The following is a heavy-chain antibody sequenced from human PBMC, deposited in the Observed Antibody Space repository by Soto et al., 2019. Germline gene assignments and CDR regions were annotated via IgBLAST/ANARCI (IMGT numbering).Heavy chain of an antibody. CDR2: ISWNSGSI. V-gene: IGHV3-9*01. Sequence: GGSLRLSCAASGFTFDDYAMHWVRQAPGKGLEWVSGISWNSGSIGYADSVKGRFTISRDNAKNSLYLQMNSLRAEATALYYCANDGYSSGWYVSYFQHWGQGTLVTVSS. CDR3: ANDGYSSGWYVSYFQH. D-gene: IGHD6-19*01. J-gene: IGHJ1*01. CDR1: GFTFDDYA.